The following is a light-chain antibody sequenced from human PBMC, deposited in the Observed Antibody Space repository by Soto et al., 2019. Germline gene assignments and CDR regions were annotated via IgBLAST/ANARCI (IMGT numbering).Light chain of an antibody. CDR2: DAS. J-gene: IGKJ1*01. V-gene: IGKV1-5*01. Sequence: DIQMNQSPSTLSASVGDRVTITCRASQSVSSWLAWYQQKPGKAPKVLIYDASSLKSGVPSRFSGSGSGTEFTLTISSLQPDDFATYYCQHYNSYSEAFGQGTKVDIK. CDR1: QSVSSW. CDR3: QHYNSYSEA.